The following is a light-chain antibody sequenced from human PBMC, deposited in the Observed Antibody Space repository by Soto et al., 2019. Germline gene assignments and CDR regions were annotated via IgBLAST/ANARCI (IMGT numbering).Light chain of an antibody. CDR1: QSISNH. V-gene: IGKV1-39*01. CDR3: QQNYRATPWT. CDR2: AAS. J-gene: IGKJ1*01. Sequence: DIQMTQSPSSLSASVEDRVIITCRASQSISNHLNWYQQKPGKAPKLLIFAASSLQSGVPSRFSGGGSGTDFTLNISSLQPDDFATYYCQQNYRATPWTFGQGTKVDIK.